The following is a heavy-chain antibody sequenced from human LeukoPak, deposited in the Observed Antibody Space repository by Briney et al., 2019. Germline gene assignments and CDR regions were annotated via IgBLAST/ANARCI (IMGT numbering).Heavy chain of an antibody. V-gene: IGHV3-23*01. J-gene: IGHJ4*02. Sequence: GGSLRLSCAASGFTFSSYAMSWVRQAPGKGLEWVSAISGSGGSTYYADSMKGRFTISRDNSKNTLYLQMNSLRAEDTAVYYCAKLTRIDYVSYWGQGTLVTVSS. CDR3: AKLTRIDYVSY. D-gene: IGHD2-21*01. CDR2: ISGSGGST. CDR1: GFTFSSYA.